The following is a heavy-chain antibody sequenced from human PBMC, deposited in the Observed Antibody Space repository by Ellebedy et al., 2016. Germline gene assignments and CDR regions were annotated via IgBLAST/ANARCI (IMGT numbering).Heavy chain of an antibody. D-gene: IGHD1-26*01. CDR1: GFTFSDYA. CDR3: ARDGNYCTDTTCYFDN. V-gene: IGHV3-30-3*01. J-gene: IGHJ4*02. CDR2: RSYDGSNL. Sequence: GESLKISCAASGFTFSDYAMHWVRQAQGKGLEWVAVRSYDGSNLQSADSVKGRFTISRDNSKNTLYLQMSSLRAEDTAVYYCARDGNYCTDTTCYFDNWGKGTLVIVSS.